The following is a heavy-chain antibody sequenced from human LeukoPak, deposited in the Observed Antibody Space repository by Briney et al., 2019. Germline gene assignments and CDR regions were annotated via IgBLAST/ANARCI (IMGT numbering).Heavy chain of an antibody. CDR1: GFTFSSYG. Sequence: PGRSLRLSCAASGFTFSSYGMHWVRQAPGKGLEWVAVISYDGSNKYYADSVKGRFTISRDNSKNMLYLQMNSLRAEDTAVYYCAKVGYCSGGSCYAFDYWGQGTLVTVSS. CDR2: ISYDGSNK. CDR3: AKVGYCSGGSCYAFDY. D-gene: IGHD2-15*01. J-gene: IGHJ4*02. V-gene: IGHV3-30*18.